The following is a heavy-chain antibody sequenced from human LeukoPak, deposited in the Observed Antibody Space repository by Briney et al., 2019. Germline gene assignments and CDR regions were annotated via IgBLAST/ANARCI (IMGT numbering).Heavy chain of an antibody. CDR3: ARVRIHRSPLTGYSYYFDY. J-gene: IGHJ4*02. CDR1: GGSFSGYY. V-gene: IGHV4-34*01. CDR2: INHSGST. D-gene: IGHD3-9*01. Sequence: PSETLSLTCAVYGGSFSGYYWSWIRQPPGKGLEWIGEINHSGSTNYNPSLKSRVTISVDTSKNQFSLKLSSVTAADTAVYYCARVRIHRSPLTGYSYYFDYWGQGSLVTVSS.